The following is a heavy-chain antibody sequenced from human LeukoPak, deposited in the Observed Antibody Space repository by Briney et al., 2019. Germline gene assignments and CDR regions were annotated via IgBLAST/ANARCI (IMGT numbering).Heavy chain of an antibody. Sequence: GGSLRLSCAASGFTFSSYEMNWVCQAPGKGLEWVSYISSSGSTIYYADSVKGRFTISRDNAKNSLYLQMNSLRAEDTAVYYCASGVVVVTATALVFDYWGQGTLVTVSS. CDR3: ASGVVVVTATALVFDY. D-gene: IGHD2-21*02. CDR1: GFTFSSYE. CDR2: ISSSGSTI. V-gene: IGHV3-48*03. J-gene: IGHJ4*02.